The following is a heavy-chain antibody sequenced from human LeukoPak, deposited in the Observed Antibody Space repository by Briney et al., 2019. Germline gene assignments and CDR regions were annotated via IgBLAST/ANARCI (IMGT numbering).Heavy chain of an antibody. Sequence: PSDTLSLTCTVSGGSISSGSYYWTWIRQPPGKGLDWIGYVDHTGSLHCNPYLNGRVSLTRDTTKNLFSLMLRSVTAANTAVYFYARGRVSSSTWYSTYYYYFCMDVWGKGTTVTVSS. CDR2: VDHTGSL. CDR1: GGSISSGSYY. V-gene: IGHV4-61*03. CDR3: ARGRVSSSTWYSTYYYYFCMDV. D-gene: IGHD1-1*01. J-gene: IGHJ6*03.